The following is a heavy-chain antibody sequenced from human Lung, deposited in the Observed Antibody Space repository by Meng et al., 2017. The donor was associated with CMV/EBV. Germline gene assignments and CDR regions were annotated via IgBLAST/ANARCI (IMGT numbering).Heavy chain of an antibody. D-gene: IGHD1-26*01. CDR1: DVSISNGTFF. CDR2: FFQSGDT. CDR3: ARHLRGYSWPKSD. Sequence: LXCTVSDVSISNGTFFWGWIRQPPGKGLEWIGSFFQSGDTYSNPSLRSRVAISVDTSKNQFSLRLSSVTATDTAVYYCARHLRGYSWPKSDWGQGTLVTVSS. J-gene: IGHJ4*02. V-gene: IGHV4-39*01.